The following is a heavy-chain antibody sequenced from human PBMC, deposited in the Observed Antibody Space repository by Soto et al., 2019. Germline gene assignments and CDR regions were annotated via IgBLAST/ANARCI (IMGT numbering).Heavy chain of an antibody. V-gene: IGHV3-15*07. Sequence: EVQLVESGGGLVKPGGSLRLSCAGSVFTFSNAWMNWVRQAPGKGLEWVGRIKSKTDGGTTDYAAPVKGRFTISRDDSKNTLYLQMNSLKTEDTAVYYCTTGDSSGCYGGWDFQHWGQGTLVTVSS. CDR3: TTGDSSGCYGGWDFQH. D-gene: IGHD6-19*01. CDR2: IKSKTDGGTT. CDR1: VFTFSNAW. J-gene: IGHJ1*01.